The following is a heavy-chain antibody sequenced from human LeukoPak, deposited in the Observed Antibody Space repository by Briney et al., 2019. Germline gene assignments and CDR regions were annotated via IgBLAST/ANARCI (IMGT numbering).Heavy chain of an antibody. D-gene: IGHD5-18*01. J-gene: IGHJ4*02. V-gene: IGHV4-39*07. Sequence: PSETLSLTCTVSGGSISSSSYYWGWIRQPPGKGLEWIGSIYYSGSTYYNPSLKSRVTISVDTSKNQFSLKLSSVTAADTAVYYCARDRSYSYGLTDYWGQGTLVTVSS. CDR3: ARDRSYSYGLTDY. CDR1: GGSISSSSYY. CDR2: IYYSGST.